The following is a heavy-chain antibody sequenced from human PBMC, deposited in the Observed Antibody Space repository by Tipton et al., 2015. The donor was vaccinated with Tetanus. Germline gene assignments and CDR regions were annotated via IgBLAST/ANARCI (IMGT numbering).Heavy chain of an antibody. Sequence: GLVKPSETLSLTCGVYGGSFSGYYWSWIRQPPGKGLEWIGEINHSGSTNYNPSLKSRVTISVDTSKNQFSLKLSSVTAADTAVYYCARAEVNFTTAPPGYYNVYYYYGMDVWGQGTTVTVSS. J-gene: IGHJ6*02. CDR3: ARAEVNFTTAPPGYYNVYYYYGMDV. D-gene: IGHD3-9*01. CDR2: INHSGST. CDR1: GGSFSGYY. V-gene: IGHV4-34*01.